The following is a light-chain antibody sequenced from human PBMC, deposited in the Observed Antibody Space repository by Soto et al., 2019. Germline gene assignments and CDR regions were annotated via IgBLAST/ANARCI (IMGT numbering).Light chain of an antibody. Sequence: EVVLTQSPDTLSLPPGERATLSCRASQSISSYLAWYQQKPGQAPRLLIYDASSRATGIPARFSGSGSGTDFTLTISRLEPEDFAVYYCQQYGSSPLTFGQGTKVDIK. CDR1: QSISSY. CDR2: DAS. CDR3: QQYGSSPLT. V-gene: IGKV3-20*01. J-gene: IGKJ1*01.